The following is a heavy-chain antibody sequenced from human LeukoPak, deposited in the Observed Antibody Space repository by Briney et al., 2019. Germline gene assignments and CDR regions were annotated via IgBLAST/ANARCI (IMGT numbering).Heavy chain of an antibody. D-gene: IGHD3-10*01. J-gene: IGHJ4*02. V-gene: IGHV4-38-2*02. Sequence: RSSETLSLTCAVSGYSISSGYYWGWIRQPPGKGLEWIGEINHSGSTDYNPSLKSRVTITVDTSKNQFSLKLSSVTASDTAVYYCARDRPDYSVSGSYFNYWGQGSLVTVSS. CDR3: ARDRPDYSVSGSYFNY. CDR2: INHSGST. CDR1: GYSISSGYY.